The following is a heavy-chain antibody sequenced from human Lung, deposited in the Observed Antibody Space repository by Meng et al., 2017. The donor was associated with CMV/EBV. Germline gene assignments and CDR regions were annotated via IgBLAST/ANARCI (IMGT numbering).Heavy chain of an antibody. CDR3: ARMDRDFWSGYYPGGMDV. CDR1: GGPITNEY. J-gene: IGHJ6*02. D-gene: IGHD3-3*01. Sequence: SETLSLTCTVSGGPITNEYWNWIRQPPGKGLEWIGYIHYSGSPDYNPSLKSRVTISVDMSKKQFSLNLRSVTAADTAVYYCARMDRDFWSGYYPGGMDVWGQGXTVTDSS. V-gene: IGHV4-59*01. CDR2: IHYSGSP.